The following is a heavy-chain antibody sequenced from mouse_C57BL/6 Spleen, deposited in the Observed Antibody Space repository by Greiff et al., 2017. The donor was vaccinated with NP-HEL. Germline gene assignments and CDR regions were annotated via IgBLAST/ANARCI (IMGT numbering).Heavy chain of an antibody. CDR2: IYPGDGDT. J-gene: IGHJ4*01. Sequence: SGPELVKPGASVKISCKASGYAFSSSWMNWVKQRPGKGLEWIGRIYPGDGDTNYNGKFKGNATLTADKSSSTAYMQLSSLTSEDSAVYFWAREDYYGSSGYAMDYWGQGTSVTVSS. D-gene: IGHD1-1*01. CDR1: GYAFSSSW. CDR3: AREDYYGSSGYAMDY. V-gene: IGHV1-82*01.